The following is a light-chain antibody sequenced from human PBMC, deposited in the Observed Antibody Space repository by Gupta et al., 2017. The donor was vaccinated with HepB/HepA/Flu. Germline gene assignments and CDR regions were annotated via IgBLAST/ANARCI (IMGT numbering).Light chain of an antibody. CDR3: QSYDSSLSGYV. CDR2: GNS. Sequence: QSVLTQPPSVSGAPGPRVTIYCTGSSSNIGAGYDVHWYQQLPGTAPKLLIYGNSNRPSGVPDRFSGSKSGTSASLAITGLRAEDEADYYCQSYDSSLSGYVFGTGTKVTVL. V-gene: IGLV1-40*01. CDR1: SSNIGAGYD. J-gene: IGLJ1*01.